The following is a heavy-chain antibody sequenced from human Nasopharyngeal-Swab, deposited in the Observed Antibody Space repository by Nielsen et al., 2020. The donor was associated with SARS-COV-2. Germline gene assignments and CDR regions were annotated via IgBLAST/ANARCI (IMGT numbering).Heavy chain of an antibody. Sequence: ASVKVSCKASGYTFSDFCIQWIRQAPGQGLEWLGWVNPKSGDTNVAPKFQGWVTMTRDTSISTAYMELSRLRSDDTAVYYCARGPPYYDFWSGYSDDAFDIWGQGTMVTVSS. J-gene: IGHJ3*02. CDR2: VNPKSGDT. V-gene: IGHV1-2*04. CDR1: GYTFSDFC. CDR3: ARGPPYYDFWSGYSDDAFDI. D-gene: IGHD3-3*01.